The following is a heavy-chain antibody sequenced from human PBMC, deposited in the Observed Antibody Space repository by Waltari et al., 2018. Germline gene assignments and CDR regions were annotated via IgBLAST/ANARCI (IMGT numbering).Heavy chain of an antibody. D-gene: IGHD2-2*01. CDR3: ARVLGCYCSSTSCSGFDP. J-gene: IGHJ5*02. V-gene: IGHV3-21*01. CDR1: GFTFSSHR. CDR2: ICSSSTYT. Sequence: EVQLVESGGGLVKPGGSLRLSCAASGFTFSSHRMNWVRQAPGKGLGWVSSICSSSTYTYYADAVTRRFTIATDNAKNSLYLQMNSLRAEDTAVYYCARVLGCYCSSTSCSGFDPWGQGTLVTVSS.